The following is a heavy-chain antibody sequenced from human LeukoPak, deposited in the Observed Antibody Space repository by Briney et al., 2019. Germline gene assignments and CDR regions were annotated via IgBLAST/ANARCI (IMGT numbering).Heavy chain of an antibody. J-gene: IGHJ5*02. CDR1: GYTFTSYD. CDR2: MNPNSGNT. CDR3: ARGQDIVVVVAALRQREMGGFDP. V-gene: IGHV1-8*01. Sequence: ASVKVSCKSSGYTFTSYDINGVRQATGQGREGMGWMNPNSGNTGYAQKFQGRVTMTRNTSISTAYMELSSLRSEDTAVHYCARGQDIVVVVAALRQREMGGFDPWGQGTLVTVSS. D-gene: IGHD2-15*01.